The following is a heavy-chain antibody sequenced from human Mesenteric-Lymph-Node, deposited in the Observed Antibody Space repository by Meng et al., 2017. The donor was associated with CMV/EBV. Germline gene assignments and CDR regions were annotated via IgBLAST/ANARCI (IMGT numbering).Heavy chain of an antibody. CDR1: GYTFHVND. CDR2: IAAYTGNT. Sequence: SCKASGYTFHVNDLHWLRQAPGQGLEWMGRIAAYTGNTDYLQKFQDRVSMTRDTSISTVYMELSGLRSDDTAIYFCARGSDTSAFDFWGQGTLVTVSS. CDR3: ARGSDTSAFDF. V-gene: IGHV1-2*06. J-gene: IGHJ4*02. D-gene: IGHD1-26*01.